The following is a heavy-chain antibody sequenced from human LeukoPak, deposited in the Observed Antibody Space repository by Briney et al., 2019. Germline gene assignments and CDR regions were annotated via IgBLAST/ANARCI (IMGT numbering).Heavy chain of an antibody. Sequence: GGSLRLSCAASGFTFTNYAMTWVRLAPGKGLEWVSTLNIRGDSTSYADSVQGRFTISRDNSKNTLFLQMTSLRAEDTAIYYCAKDSSVTRRGIDYWGQGTLVTVSS. CDR3: AKDSSVTRRGIDY. V-gene: IGHV3-23*01. CDR1: GFTFTNYA. D-gene: IGHD4-17*01. CDR2: LNIRGDST. J-gene: IGHJ4*02.